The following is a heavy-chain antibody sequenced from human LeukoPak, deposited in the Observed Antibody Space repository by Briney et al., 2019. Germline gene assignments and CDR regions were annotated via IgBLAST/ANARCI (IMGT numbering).Heavy chain of an antibody. D-gene: IGHD5-18*01. CDR2: IYYSGST. CDR1: GGSISSYY. Sequence: SETLSLTCTVSGGSISSYYWSWIRQPPGKGLEWIGYIYYSGSTNYNPSLKSRVTISVDTSKNQFSLKLSSVTAADTAVYYCARHPGYSYAYVDYWGQGTLVTVSS. V-gene: IGHV4-59*08. CDR3: ARHPGYSYAYVDY. J-gene: IGHJ4*02.